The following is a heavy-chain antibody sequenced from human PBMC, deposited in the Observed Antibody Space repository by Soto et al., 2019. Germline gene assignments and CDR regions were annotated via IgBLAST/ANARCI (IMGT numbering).Heavy chain of an antibody. D-gene: IGHD6-13*01. CDR1: GFTFSSYG. Sequence: GGSLRLSCAASGFTFSSYGMHWVRQAPGKGLEWVAVIWYDGSNKYYADSVKGRFTISRDNSKNTLYLQMNSLRAEDTAVYYCARDLVSPSIAAAGIPHNVDYWGQGTLVTVSS. J-gene: IGHJ4*02. CDR3: ARDLVSPSIAAAGIPHNVDY. V-gene: IGHV3-33*01. CDR2: IWYDGSNK.